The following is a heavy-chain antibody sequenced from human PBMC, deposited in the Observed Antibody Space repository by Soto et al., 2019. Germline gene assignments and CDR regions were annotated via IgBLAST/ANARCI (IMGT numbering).Heavy chain of an antibody. CDR3: AKGQPGIAAAGTREYYYYGMDV. CDR1: GFTFSSYG. D-gene: IGHD6-13*01. J-gene: IGHJ6*02. Sequence: GGSLRLSCAASGFTFSSYGMHWVRQAPGKGLEWVAVISYDGSNKYYADSVEGRFTISRDNSKNTLYLQMNSLRAEDTAVYYCAKGQPGIAAAGTREYYYYGMDVWGQGATVIVSS. CDR2: ISYDGSNK. V-gene: IGHV3-30*18.